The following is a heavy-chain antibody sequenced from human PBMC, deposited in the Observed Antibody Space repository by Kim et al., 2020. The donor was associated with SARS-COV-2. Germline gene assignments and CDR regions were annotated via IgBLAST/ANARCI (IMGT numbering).Heavy chain of an antibody. D-gene: IGHD2-2*01. CDR2: IYYSGST. CDR3: AREEPSSPLTHYYYYYGMDV. Sequence: SETLSLTCTVSGGSISSSSYYWGWIRQPPGKGLEWIGSIYYSGSTYYNPSLKSRVTISVDTSKNQFSLKLSSVTAADTAVYYCAREEPSSPLTHYYYYYGMDVWGQGTTVTVSS. CDR1: GGSISSSSYY. J-gene: IGHJ6*02. V-gene: IGHV4-39*07.